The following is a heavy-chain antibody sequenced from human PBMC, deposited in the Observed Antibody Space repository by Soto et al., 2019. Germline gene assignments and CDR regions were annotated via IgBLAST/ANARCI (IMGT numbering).Heavy chain of an antibody. J-gene: IGHJ4*02. D-gene: IGHD3-22*01. CDR2: ISYDGSNK. CDR1: GFTFSSYA. V-gene: IGHV3-30-3*01. CDR3: ARGSLGNHYYDSSGYSYFDY. Sequence: PGGSLRLSCAASGFTFSSYAMHWVRQAPGKGLEWVAVISYDGSNKYYADSVKGRFTISRDNSKNTLYLQMNSLRAEDTAVYYCARGSLGNHYYDSSGYSYFDYWGQGTLVTVSS.